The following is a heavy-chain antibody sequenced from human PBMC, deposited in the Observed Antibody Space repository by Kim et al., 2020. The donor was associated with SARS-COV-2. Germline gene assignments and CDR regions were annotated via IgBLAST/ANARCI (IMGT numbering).Heavy chain of an antibody. J-gene: IGHJ3*02. D-gene: IGHD6-25*01. CDR1: GESISNHY. Sequence: SETLSLTCTVSGESISNHYWSWIRQPPGKGLEYIGYLAYSGNTNYNPSLKSRVTILVDTSKNQFSLKVTSVTAVDTAVYYCAYSRERYTSGPDAFDIWGQGTTVSVSS. CDR3: AYSRERYTSGPDAFDI. V-gene: IGHV4-59*08. CDR2: LAYSGNT.